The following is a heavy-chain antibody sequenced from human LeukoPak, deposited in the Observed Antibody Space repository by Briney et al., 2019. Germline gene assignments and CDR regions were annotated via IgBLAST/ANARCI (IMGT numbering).Heavy chain of an antibody. CDR2: ISGSGGST. CDR1: GFSFPYG. J-gene: IGHJ4*02. V-gene: IGHV3-23*01. D-gene: IGHD6-6*01. Sequence: GGSLRLSCEASGFSFPYGMSWVRQAPGKGLEWVSAISGSGGSTYYADSVKGRFTISRDNSKNTLYLQMNSLRAEDTAVYYCAKSPARIAARHFDYWGQGTLVTVSS. CDR3: AKSPARIAARHFDY.